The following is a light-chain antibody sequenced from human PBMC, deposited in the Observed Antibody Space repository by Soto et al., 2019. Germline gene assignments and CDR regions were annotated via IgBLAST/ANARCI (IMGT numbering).Light chain of an antibody. J-gene: IGLJ2*01. V-gene: IGLV1-47*01. CDR3: AAWDDSLSGLV. Sequence: QSVLTQPPSASGTPGQRVTISCSGSSSNIGSNYVYWYQQLPGTAPKLLIYRNNQRPSGVPDRFSGSKSGTSASLAISGLRSEDAADYYCAAWDDSLSGLVFGGGTKVTVL. CDR2: RNN. CDR1: SSNIGSNY.